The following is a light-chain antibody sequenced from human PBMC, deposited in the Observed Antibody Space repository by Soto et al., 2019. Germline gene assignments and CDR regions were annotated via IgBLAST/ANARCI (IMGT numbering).Light chain of an antibody. Sequence: QSALTQPASVSGSPGQSITTSCTGTSSDVGGYNYVSWYQQHPGKAPKLMIYEVSNRPSGVSNRFSGAKSGNTASLTISGLQDEDEADYYCSSYTSSSTLAFGGGTKVTVL. J-gene: IGLJ2*01. CDR2: EVS. V-gene: IGLV2-14*01. CDR3: SSYTSSSTLA. CDR1: SSDVGGYNY.